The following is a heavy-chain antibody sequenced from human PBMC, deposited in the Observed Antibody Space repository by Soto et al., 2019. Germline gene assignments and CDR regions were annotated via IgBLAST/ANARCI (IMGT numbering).Heavy chain of an antibody. V-gene: IGHV4-39*01. CDR2: IDYNGVT. J-gene: IGHJ4*02. Sequence: SATQSLTCTFDGGSIFRSGYYWGWIRPPPGRGLEWIGNIDYNGVTYSNPSLKSRVTISRDTSKNQFSLKLTSVTAADTALYYCGKVLVGATGHTDSDSWGPGKRVTVSA. CDR1: GGSIFRSGYY. D-gene: IGHD2-15*01. CDR3: GKVLVGATGHTDSDS.